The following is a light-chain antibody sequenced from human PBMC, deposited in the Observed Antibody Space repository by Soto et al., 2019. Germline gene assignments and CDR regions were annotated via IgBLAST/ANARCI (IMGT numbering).Light chain of an antibody. V-gene: IGKV1-5*03. CDR2: QAS. J-gene: IGKJ1*01. CDR1: QGISNR. Sequence: DVQMTQSPSTLSASVGDRVTITCRASQGISNRLAWYQQKPGKAPKLLIYQASSLKSGVPSRFGGSGSGTKLTLTITSLQPDDFATYYCQQYNSHWTFGQGTKVEIK. CDR3: QQYNSHWT.